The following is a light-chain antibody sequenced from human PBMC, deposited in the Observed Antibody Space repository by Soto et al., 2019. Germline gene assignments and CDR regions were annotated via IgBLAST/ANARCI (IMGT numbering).Light chain of an antibody. CDR2: GAS. CDR3: QQCNNWPLT. CDR1: QSVSSN. J-gene: IGKJ1*01. Sequence: EIVMTQSPDTLSVSPGERATLSCRASQSVSSNLVWYQQKPGQAPRLLIYGASARATGIPARFSGSGSGTEFTLTISSLQSEDFAAYYCQQCNNWPLTFGQGTKVEIK. V-gene: IGKV3-15*01.